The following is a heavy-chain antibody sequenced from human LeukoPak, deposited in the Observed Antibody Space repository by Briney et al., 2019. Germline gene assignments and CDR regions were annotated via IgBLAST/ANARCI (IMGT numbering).Heavy chain of an antibody. D-gene: IGHD6-25*01. CDR2: IWGDENHK. J-gene: IGHJ4*02. Sequence: PGGSLRLSCAASGFTLSSSGMHWVRQAPGKGLEWVAVIWGDENHKYYGDSVRGRFTISRDNAKNTLYLQMGSLRVEDTAVYYCARDVGSAPFDYWGQGTLVTVSS. CDR3: ARDVGSAPFDY. V-gene: IGHV3-33*01. CDR1: GFTLSSSG.